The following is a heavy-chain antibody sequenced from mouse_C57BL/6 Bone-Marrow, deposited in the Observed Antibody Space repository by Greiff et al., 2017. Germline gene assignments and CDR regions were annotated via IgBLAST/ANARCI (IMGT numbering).Heavy chain of an antibody. V-gene: IGHV6-3*01. J-gene: IGHJ3*01. D-gene: IGHD2-4*01. CDR2: IRLKSDNYAT. CDR1: GFTFSNYW. Sequence: EVKLVESGGGLVQPGGSMKLSCVASGFTFSNYWMNWVRQSPEKGLEWVAQIRLKSDNYATHYAESVKGRFTISRDDSKSSVYLQMNNLRAEDTGIYYCTAYYDYDGSFAYWGQGTLVTVSA. CDR3: TAYYDYDGSFAY.